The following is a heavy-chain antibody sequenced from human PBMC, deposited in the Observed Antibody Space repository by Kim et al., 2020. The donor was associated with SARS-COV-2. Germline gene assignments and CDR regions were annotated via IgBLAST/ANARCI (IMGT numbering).Heavy chain of an antibody. J-gene: IGHJ6*02. Sequence: GGSLRLSCAASGFTFSSYSMNWVRQAPGKGLEWVSSISSSSSYIYYADSVKGRFTISRDNAKNSLYLQMNSLRAEDTAVYYCARAPYCSSTSCYPENYYYYGMDVWGQGTTVTVSS. CDR1: GFTFSSYS. CDR2: ISSSSSYI. CDR3: ARAPYCSSTSCYPENYYYYGMDV. V-gene: IGHV3-21*01. D-gene: IGHD2-2*01.